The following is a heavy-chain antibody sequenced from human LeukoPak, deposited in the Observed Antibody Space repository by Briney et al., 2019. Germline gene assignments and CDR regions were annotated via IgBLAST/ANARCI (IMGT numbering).Heavy chain of an antibody. Sequence: SVKVSCEASGGTFSSYAISWVRQAPGQGLEWMGGIIPIFGTANYAQKFQGRVTITADESTSTAYMELSSLRSEDTAVYYCARGATMVRGVKYYFDYWGQGTLVTVSS. D-gene: IGHD3-10*01. V-gene: IGHV1-69*13. CDR3: ARGATMVRGVKYYFDY. J-gene: IGHJ4*02. CDR1: GGTFSSYA. CDR2: IIPIFGTA.